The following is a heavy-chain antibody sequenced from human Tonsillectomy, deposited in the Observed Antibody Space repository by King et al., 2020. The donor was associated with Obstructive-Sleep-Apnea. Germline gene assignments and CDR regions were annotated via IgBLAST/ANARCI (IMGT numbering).Heavy chain of an antibody. J-gene: IGHJ4*02. D-gene: IGHD3-10*01. CDR2: ISPNSGAT. CDR1: GYTFTGYY. V-gene: IGHV1-2*02. CDR3: ARDMSAYDSTSPAY. Sequence: QLVQSGAEVKKPGASVKVSCKASGYTFTGYYIHWVRRAPGQGLEWVGWISPNSGATTYAQKFQDRVTMTRDTSISTAYMDLSRLRSDDTAIYYCARDMSAYDSTSPAYWGQGTLVTVSS.